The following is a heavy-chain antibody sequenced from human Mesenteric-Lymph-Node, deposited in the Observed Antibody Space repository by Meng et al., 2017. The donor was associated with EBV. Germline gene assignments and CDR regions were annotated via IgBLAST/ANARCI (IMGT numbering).Heavy chain of an antibody. V-gene: IGHV3-74*01. CDR3: ATDRWEREGWFDR. J-gene: IGHJ5*02. CDR1: GFTFSYYW. D-gene: IGHD1-26*01. Sequence: LVESGGGLVQPGGSLRLSCAASGFTFSYYWMHWVRQAPGKGLVWVSRINTAGSTTNYADSVQDRFTISRDNAKGTLYLQMNSLRVEDTAVYYCATDRWEREGWFDRWGQGTLVTVSS. CDR2: INTAGSTT.